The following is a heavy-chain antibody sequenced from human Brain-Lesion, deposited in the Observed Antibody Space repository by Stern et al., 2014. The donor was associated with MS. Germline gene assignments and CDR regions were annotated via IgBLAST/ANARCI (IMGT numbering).Heavy chain of an antibody. CDR3: ARRVLVAMGGYPKTLDV. J-gene: IGHJ6*02. Sequence: EVQLVESGGVLVQPGGSLKLSCAASGFTFSRYWMTWVRQAPGKGWEWGANIKEDGSEQYYVDSVKGRFTMSRDNAKNSLYLQMNSLRAEDTAVYYCARRVLVAMGGYPKTLDVWGRGTTVTVSS. CDR2: IKEDGSEQ. V-gene: IGHV3-7*01. CDR1: GFTFSRYW. D-gene: IGHD2-2*01.